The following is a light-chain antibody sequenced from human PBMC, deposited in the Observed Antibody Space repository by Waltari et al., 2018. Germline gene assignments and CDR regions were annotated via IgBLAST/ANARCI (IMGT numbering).Light chain of an antibody. J-gene: IGKJ3*01. CDR2: WAS. CDR1: QSVLYSSNNKNY. CDR3: QQYYSSPFT. V-gene: IGKV4-1*01. Sequence: DIVMTQSPDSLAVSLRERAPLPCKSSQSVLYSSNNKNYLAWYQQKPGQPPKLLIYWASTRESGVPDRFSGSGSGADFTLTISSLQAEDVAVYYCQQYYSSPFTFGPGTKVDIK.